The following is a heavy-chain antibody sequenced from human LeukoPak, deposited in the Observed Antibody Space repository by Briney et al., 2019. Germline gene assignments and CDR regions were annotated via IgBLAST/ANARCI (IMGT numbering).Heavy chain of an antibody. J-gene: IGHJ5*02. CDR1: GGTFSSYA. D-gene: IGHD6-19*01. V-gene: IGHV1-69*04. CDR2: IIPILGIA. Sequence: SVKVSCKASGGTFSSYAISWVRQAPGQGLEWMGRIIPILGIANYAQKFQGRVTITADKSTSTAYMELSSLRSEDTAVYYCARGVRAGQWFDPWGQGTLVTVSS. CDR3: ARGVRAGQWFDP.